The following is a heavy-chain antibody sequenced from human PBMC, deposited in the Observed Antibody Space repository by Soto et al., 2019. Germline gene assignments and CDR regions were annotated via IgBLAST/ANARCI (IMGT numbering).Heavy chain of an antibody. Sequence: GEPLKISCNGSGYIFISYWIGWGRQMPGKGLEYMGIIYPADSETRYSPSFQGQVTISADKSISTAYLQWSSLKASDTAIYCCARLEYYGSTSYYENWGQGTLVTVSS. J-gene: IGHJ4*02. CDR1: GYIFISYW. D-gene: IGHD3-10*01. CDR2: IYPADSET. CDR3: ARLEYYGSTSYYEN. V-gene: IGHV5-51*01.